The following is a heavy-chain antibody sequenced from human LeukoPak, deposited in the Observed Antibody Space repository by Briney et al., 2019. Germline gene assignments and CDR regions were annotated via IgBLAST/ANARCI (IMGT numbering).Heavy chain of an antibody. D-gene: IGHD1-26*01. CDR3: ASRVGANAPFDY. CDR1: GGTFSSYA. CDR2: IIPIFGTA. Sequence: SVKVPCKASGGTFSSYAISWVRQAPGQGLEWMGGIIPIFGTANYAQKFQGRVTITTDESTSTAYMELSSLRSEDTAVYYCASRVGANAPFDYWGQGTLVTVSS. V-gene: IGHV1-69*05. J-gene: IGHJ4*02.